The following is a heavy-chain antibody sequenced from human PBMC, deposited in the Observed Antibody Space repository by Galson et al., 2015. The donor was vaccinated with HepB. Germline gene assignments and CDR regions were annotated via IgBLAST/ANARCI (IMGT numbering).Heavy chain of an antibody. Sequence: TLSLTCTVSGGSISSGTYYWSWIRQPAGKGLEWIGRIYTSGSTNYNPSLKSRVIISVDTSKNQFSLKLSSVTAADTAVYYCARDPVETHPDSGSSFGYWGQGTLVTVSS. V-gene: IGHV4-61*02. CDR2: IYTSGST. D-gene: IGHD1-26*01. CDR3: ARDPVETHPDSGSSFGY. J-gene: IGHJ4*02. CDR1: GGSISSGTYY.